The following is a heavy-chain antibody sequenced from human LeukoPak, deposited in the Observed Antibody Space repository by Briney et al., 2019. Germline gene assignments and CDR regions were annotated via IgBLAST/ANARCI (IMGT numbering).Heavy chain of an antibody. CDR2: ISYDGSNK. Sequence: PGGSLRLSCAASGFTFSSYAMHWVRQAPGKGLEWVAVISYDGSNKYYADSVKGRFTISRDNSKNTLYLQMNSLRAEDTAVYYCARASLYCSSTSCYDAFDIWGQGTMVTVSS. D-gene: IGHD2-2*01. CDR3: ARASLYCSSTSCYDAFDI. CDR1: GFTFSSYA. J-gene: IGHJ3*02. V-gene: IGHV3-30-3*01.